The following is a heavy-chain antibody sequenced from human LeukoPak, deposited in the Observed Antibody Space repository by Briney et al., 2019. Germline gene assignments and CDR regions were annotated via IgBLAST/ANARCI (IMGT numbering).Heavy chain of an antibody. CDR2: ISYDGSNK. Sequence: GGSLRLSCAASGFTFSSYAMHWVRQAPGKGLEWVAVISYDGSNKYYADSVEGRFTISRDNSKNTLYLQMNSLRAEDTAVYYCARDPAGYSSSWYPTYYYYGMDVWGQGTTVTVSS. D-gene: IGHD6-13*01. V-gene: IGHV3-30-3*01. CDR1: GFTFSSYA. CDR3: ARDPAGYSSSWYPTYYYYGMDV. J-gene: IGHJ6*02.